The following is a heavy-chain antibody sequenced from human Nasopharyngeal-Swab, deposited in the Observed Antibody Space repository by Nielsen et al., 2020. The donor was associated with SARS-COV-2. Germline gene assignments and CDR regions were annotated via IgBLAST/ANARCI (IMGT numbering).Heavy chain of an antibody. CDR1: GFTFSDYY. Sequence: GSLKISCAASGFTFSDYYMSWIRQAPGKGLEWVSYISSSSSYTNYADSVKGRFTISRDNAKNSLYLQMNSLRAEDTAVYYCATSLQKDYFDYWGQGTLVTVSS. CDR2: ISSSSSYT. D-gene: IGHD3-10*01. V-gene: IGHV3-11*03. J-gene: IGHJ4*02. CDR3: ATSLQKDYFDY.